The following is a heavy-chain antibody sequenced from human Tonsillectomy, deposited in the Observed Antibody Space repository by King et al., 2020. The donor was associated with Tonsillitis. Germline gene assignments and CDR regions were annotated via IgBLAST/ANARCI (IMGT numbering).Heavy chain of an antibody. CDR2: IFASGTT. CDR3: ARVLSYYENWLDA. V-gene: IGHV4-61*02. D-gene: IGHD3-10*01. CDR1: GDFINAASFY. Sequence: QLQESGPGLVKPSQTLSLTCTVSGDFINAASFYWGWVRQPAGKGLEYIGRIFASGTTHYNPSFQSRVAMSVDTSKNQFSLKLSSVTAADTAVYYCARVLSYYENWLDAWGHGTLVTVSS. J-gene: IGHJ5*01.